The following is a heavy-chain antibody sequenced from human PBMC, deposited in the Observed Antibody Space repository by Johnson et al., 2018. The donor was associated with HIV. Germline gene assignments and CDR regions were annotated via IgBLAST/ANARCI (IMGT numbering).Heavy chain of an antibody. V-gene: IGHV3-66*02. J-gene: IGHJ3*02. Sequence: MLLVESGGGLVQPGGSLRLSCAASGFTVSSNYMSWVRQAPGKGLEWVSVIYSGGSTYYADSVKGRFTISRDNSKNTLYLQINSLRAEDTAVYYCAKDKGKWERLGAFDIWGQGTMVTVSS. CDR1: GFTVSSNY. D-gene: IGHD1-26*01. CDR3: AKDKGKWERLGAFDI. CDR2: IYSGGST.